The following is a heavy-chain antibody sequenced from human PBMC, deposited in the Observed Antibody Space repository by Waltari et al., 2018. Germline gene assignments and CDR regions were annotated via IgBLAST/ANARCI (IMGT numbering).Heavy chain of an antibody. Sequence: QVQLVQSGAEVKKPGSSVKVSCKASGGSFSTYAITWVRQAPGQGLAWMGGIIPMFGAANYAQKFEERVTIKTDESKTTAYMELSSLTSEDTAVYYCARGGLYGQQLLESAFEIWGQGTKVIVSS. CDR1: GGSFSTYA. D-gene: IGHD6-13*01. J-gene: IGHJ3*02. CDR2: IIPMFGAA. V-gene: IGHV1-69*05. CDR3: ARGGLYGQQLLESAFEI.